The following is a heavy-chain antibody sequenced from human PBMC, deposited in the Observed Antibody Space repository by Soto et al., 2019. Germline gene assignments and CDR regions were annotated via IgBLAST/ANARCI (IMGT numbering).Heavy chain of an antibody. CDR2: TYYRSKWST. J-gene: IGHJ5*02. V-gene: IGHV6-1*01. CDR1: GDSVSSNRVT. CDR3: ARAVDVWFDP. Sequence: SQTLSLTCVISGDSVSSNRVTWNWIRQSPSRGLEWLGRTYYRSKWSTDYAASLKSRITINSDTSKNHFSLQLNSVTPEDTAVYYCARAVDVWFDPRGQGTRVTVSS.